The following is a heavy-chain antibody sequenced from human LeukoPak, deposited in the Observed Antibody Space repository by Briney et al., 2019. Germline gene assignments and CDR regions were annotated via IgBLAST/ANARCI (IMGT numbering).Heavy chain of an antibody. D-gene: IGHD5-18*01. V-gene: IGHV3-30*04. CDR3: ARDLQDTAMVIDY. CDR2: ISYDGSNK. J-gene: IGHJ4*02. CDR1: GFTFSSYA. Sequence: GGSLRLSCAASGFTFSSYAMHWVSQAPGKGLEWVAVISYDGSNKYYADSVKGRFTISRDNSKNTLYLQMNSLRAEDTAVYYCARDLQDTAMVIDYWGQGTLVTVSS.